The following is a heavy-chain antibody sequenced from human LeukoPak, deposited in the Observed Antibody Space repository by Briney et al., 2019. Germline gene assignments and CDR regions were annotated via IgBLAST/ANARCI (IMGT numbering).Heavy chain of an antibody. CDR2: ISYDGSNK. D-gene: IGHD2-15*01. Sequence: PGGSLRLSGAASGFTFSSYAMHWVRKAPGKGLEWVAVISYDGSNKYYADSVKGRFTISRDNSKNTLYLQMNSLRAEDTAVYYCANARWDYWGQGTLVTVSS. V-gene: IGHV3-30-3*01. J-gene: IGHJ4*02. CDR3: ANARWDY. CDR1: GFTFSSYA.